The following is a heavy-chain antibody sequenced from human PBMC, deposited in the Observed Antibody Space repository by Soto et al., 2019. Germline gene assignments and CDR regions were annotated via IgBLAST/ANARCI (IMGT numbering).Heavy chain of an antibody. V-gene: IGHV4-30-4*01. Sequence: SVTMPLTWSVAGGTINSGDYFWSWIRQPPGKGLEWIGSIFYTGSTYYSPSLKSRASMSIDTSKNLFSLRLRSLTAADTAVYFCARVKATLYRDYYFDYWGQGTLVTVSS. J-gene: IGHJ4*02. D-gene: IGHD5-12*01. CDR1: GGTINSGDYF. CDR3: ARVKATLYRDYYFDY. CDR2: IFYTGST.